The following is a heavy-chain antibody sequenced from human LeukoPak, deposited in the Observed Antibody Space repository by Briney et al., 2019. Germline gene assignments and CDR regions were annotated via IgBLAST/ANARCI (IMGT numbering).Heavy chain of an antibody. V-gene: IGHV4-31*03. CDR1: GGSISSPNYF. CDR3: AREVDVPSTSDAFDI. D-gene: IGHD2-2*01. J-gene: IGHJ3*02. CDR2: IHYSRGA. Sequence: PSETLSLTCTVSGGSISSPNYFWSWLRQHPGKGLEWIAYIHYSRGAYYNPSLESRVTMSVDSSKNQFSLKLSPVTAADTALYYCAREVDVPSTSDAFDIWGQGTMVPSLQ.